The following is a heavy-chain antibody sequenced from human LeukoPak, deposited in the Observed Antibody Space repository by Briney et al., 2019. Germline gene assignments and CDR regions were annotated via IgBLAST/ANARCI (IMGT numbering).Heavy chain of an antibody. CDR1: GGSISSSSYY. CDR3: ARRGSSGWYYRYFQH. J-gene: IGHJ1*01. V-gene: IGHV4-39*01. D-gene: IGHD6-19*01. Sequence: SETLSLTCIVSGGSISSSSYYWGWIRQPPGKGLGWIGSIYYSGNTYYNPSLRSRVSISVDTSKNQFSLKLSSVTAADTAVYYCARRGSSGWYYRYFQHWGQGTLVTVSS. CDR2: IYYSGNT.